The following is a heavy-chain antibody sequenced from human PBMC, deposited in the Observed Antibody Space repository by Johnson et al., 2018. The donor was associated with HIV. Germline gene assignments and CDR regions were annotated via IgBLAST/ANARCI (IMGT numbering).Heavy chain of an antibody. CDR3: ARVRGGRENAFDI. J-gene: IGHJ3*02. D-gene: IGHD1-26*01. CDR1: GFTFRSYA. V-gene: IGHV3-30*03. CDR2: ISYDGSNK. Sequence: QVQLVESGGGVVQPGGSLRLSCAASGFTFRSYAMHWVRQAPGKGLEWVGVISYDGSNKYYADSVNGRFTISRDNSKNTMSLQMNSPRVEDTAVYYCARVRGGRENAFDIWGQGTMVTVSS.